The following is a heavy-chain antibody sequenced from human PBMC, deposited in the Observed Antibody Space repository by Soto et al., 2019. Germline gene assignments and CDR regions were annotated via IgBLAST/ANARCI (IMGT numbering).Heavy chain of an antibody. CDR2: IYYSGST. D-gene: IGHD3-22*01. Sequence: PSETLSLTCTVSGGSISSYYWSWIRQPPGKGLEWIGYIYYSGSTNYNPSLKSRVTISVDTSKNQFSLKLSSVTAADTAVYYCAGLYYYDRNWFDPWGQGTLVTVSS. V-gene: IGHV4-59*01. CDR1: GGSISSYY. J-gene: IGHJ5*02. CDR3: AGLYYYDRNWFDP.